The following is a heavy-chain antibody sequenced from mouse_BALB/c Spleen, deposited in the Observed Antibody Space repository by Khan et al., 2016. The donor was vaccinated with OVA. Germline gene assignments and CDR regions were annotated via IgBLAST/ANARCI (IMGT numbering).Heavy chain of an antibody. D-gene: IGHD1-1*01. Sequence: VQLQESGAELAKPGASVKMSCKASGYTFTSYGMHWVKQRPGQGLEWIGYINPRPGYTEYNQKFKDKATLTADKSSSTAYMQLSSLTSVSSGNYYRASYYGSSYGLHYGVQGASFPV. CDR3: ASYYGSSYGLHY. CDR2: INPRPGYT. V-gene: IGHV1-4*01. J-gene: IGHJ4*01. CDR1: GYTFTSYG.